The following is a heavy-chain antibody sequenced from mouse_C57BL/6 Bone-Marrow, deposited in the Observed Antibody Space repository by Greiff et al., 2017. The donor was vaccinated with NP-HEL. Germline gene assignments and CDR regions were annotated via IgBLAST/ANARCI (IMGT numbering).Heavy chain of an antibody. V-gene: IGHV1-64*01. CDR1: GYTFTSYW. Sequence: QVQLQQPGAELVKPGASVKLSCKASGYTFTSYWMHWVKQRPGQGLEWIGMIHPNSGSTNYNEKFKSKATLTVDKSSSTAYMQLSSLTSEDSAVYYCARFPHYYYGSSFPDYWGKGTTLTVSS. D-gene: IGHD1-1*01. CDR2: IHPNSGST. J-gene: IGHJ2*01. CDR3: ARFPHYYYGSSFPDY.